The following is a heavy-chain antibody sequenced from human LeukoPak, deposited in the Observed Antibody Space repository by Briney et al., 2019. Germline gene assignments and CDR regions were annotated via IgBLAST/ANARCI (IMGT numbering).Heavy chain of an antibody. D-gene: IGHD4-17*01. V-gene: IGHV3-30-3*01. CDR1: GFLFRNYA. CDR3: ARGTVTTDSLDY. Sequence: GGSLRLSCVGSGFLFRNYAMHWVRQAPGKGLEWVAVISYDGSNKYYADSVKGRFTISRDNSKNTLYLQMNSLRAEDTAVYYCARGTVTTDSLDYWGQGTLVTVSS. J-gene: IGHJ4*02. CDR2: ISYDGSNK.